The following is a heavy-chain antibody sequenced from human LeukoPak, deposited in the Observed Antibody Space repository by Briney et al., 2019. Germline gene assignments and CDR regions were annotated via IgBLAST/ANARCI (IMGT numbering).Heavy chain of an antibody. CDR1: GYTFTDYY. Sequence: ASVKVSCKASGYTFTDYYMHWVRQAPGQGLEWMGWISAYNGNTNYAQKLQGRVTMTRDTSTSTAYMELRSLRSDDTAVYYCARSPAGNDYWGQGTLVTVSS. CDR2: ISAYNGNT. J-gene: IGHJ4*02. D-gene: IGHD6-13*01. CDR3: ARSPAGNDY. V-gene: IGHV1-18*04.